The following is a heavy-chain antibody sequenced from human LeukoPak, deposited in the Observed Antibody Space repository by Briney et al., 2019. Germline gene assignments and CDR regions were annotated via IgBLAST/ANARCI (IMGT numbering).Heavy chain of an antibody. CDR3: ASLAYDFWSGYYSGFDY. CDR1: GGSISSSSYY. Sequence: SETLSLTCTVSGGSISSSSYYWGWIRQPPGKGLEWIGSIYYSGSTYYNPSLKSRVPISVDTSKNQFSLKLSSVTAADTAVYYCASLAYDFWSGYYSGFDYWGQGTLVTVSS. D-gene: IGHD3-3*01. CDR2: IYYSGST. V-gene: IGHV4-39*01. J-gene: IGHJ4*02.